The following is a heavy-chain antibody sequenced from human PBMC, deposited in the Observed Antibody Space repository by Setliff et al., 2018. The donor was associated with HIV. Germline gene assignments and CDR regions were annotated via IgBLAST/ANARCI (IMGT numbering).Heavy chain of an antibody. V-gene: IGHV3-73*01. J-gene: IGHJ4*02. Sequence: GESLRLSCAASGFTFSGSAMHWVRQASGKGLEWVGRIRSKGYGSATAYAASVKGRFTISRDDSKNTAYLQMDSLKTEDTAVYYCTRHSTDPWSLLDYWGQGTLVTVSS. CDR2: IRSKGYGSAT. CDR3: TRHSTDPWSLLDY. D-gene: IGHD1-1*01. CDR1: GFTFSGSA.